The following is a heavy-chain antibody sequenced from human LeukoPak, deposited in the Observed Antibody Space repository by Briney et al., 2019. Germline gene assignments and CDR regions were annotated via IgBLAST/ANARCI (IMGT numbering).Heavy chain of an antibody. CDR1: GFTFSTYC. CDR3: VRDFRSADY. Sequence: GGSLRLSCAASGFTFSTYCMHWVRQAPGKGPMWVSRICPDGTVTNYADSVKARFIISRDNARNTVYLQMHSLRVEDTAVYYCVRDFRSADYWGQGTLVTVSS. V-gene: IGHV3-74*01. CDR2: ICPDGTVT. J-gene: IGHJ4*02.